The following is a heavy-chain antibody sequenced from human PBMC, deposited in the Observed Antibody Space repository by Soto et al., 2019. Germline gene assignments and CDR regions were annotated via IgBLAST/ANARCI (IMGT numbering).Heavy chain of an antibody. CDR3: ARETPVDQDYGANPIIDF. D-gene: IGHD4-17*01. CDR2: ISTSSSYV. J-gene: IGHJ4*02. Sequence: GGSLRLSCAASGFPFSSYTMTWVRQAPGKGLEWVSYISTSSSYVSYAESVKGRFTISRDNAKYSVFLQMDSLRAEDTAIYYCARETPVDQDYGANPIIDFWGQGTLVTVSS. V-gene: IGHV3-21*01. CDR1: GFPFSSYT.